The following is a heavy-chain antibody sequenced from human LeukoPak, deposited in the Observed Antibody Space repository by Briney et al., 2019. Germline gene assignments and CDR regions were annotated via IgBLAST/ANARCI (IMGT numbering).Heavy chain of an antibody. CDR2: IYYSGRT. J-gene: IGHJ1*01. Sequence: SETLSLTCTVSGGSISSYYWSWIRQPPGKGLEWIGYIYYSGRTNYNPSLKSRVTISVDTSKNQFSLKLSSVTAADTAVYYCARGPIYDSSGYYYWEYFQHWGQGTLVTVSS. D-gene: IGHD3-22*01. CDR3: ARGPIYDSSGYYYWEYFQH. V-gene: IGHV4-59*01. CDR1: GGSISSYY.